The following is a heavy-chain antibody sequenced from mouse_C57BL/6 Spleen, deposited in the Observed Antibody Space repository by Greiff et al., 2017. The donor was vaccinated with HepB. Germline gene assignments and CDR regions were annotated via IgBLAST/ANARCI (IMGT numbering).Heavy chain of an antibody. CDR3: ARGTYDYDEGAWFAY. D-gene: IGHD2-4*01. CDR1: GYTFTSYW. Sequence: VKLMESGAELAKPGASVKLSCKASGYTFTSYWMHWVKQRPGQGLEWIGYINPSSGYTKYNQKFKDKATLTADKSSSTAYMQLSSLTYEDSAVYYCARGTYDYDEGAWFAYWGQGTLVTVSA. V-gene: IGHV1-7*01. J-gene: IGHJ3*01. CDR2: INPSSGYT.